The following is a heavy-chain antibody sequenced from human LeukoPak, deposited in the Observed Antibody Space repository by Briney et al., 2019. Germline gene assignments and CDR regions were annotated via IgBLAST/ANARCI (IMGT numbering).Heavy chain of an antibody. CDR2: IWYDGSNK. J-gene: IGHJ6*02. Sequence: GRSLRLSCAASGFTFSSYGMHWVRQAPGKGLEWVAVIWYDGSNKYYADSVKGRFTISRDNSKNPLYLQMNSLRAEDTAVYYCARDIAAAGSRYYYYGMDVWGQGTTVTVS. D-gene: IGHD6-13*01. V-gene: IGHV3-33*01. CDR3: ARDIAAAGSRYYYYGMDV. CDR1: GFTFSSYG.